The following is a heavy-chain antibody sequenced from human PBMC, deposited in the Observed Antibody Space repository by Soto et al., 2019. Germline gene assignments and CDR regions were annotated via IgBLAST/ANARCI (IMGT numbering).Heavy chain of an antibody. CDR3: AREYSSSAYYYYGMDV. CDR1: VFTFISYW. CDR2: INSDGSST. J-gene: IGHJ6*02. V-gene: IGHV3-74*01. Sequence: PGGSLRLSCAASVFTFISYWMHWVRQAPGKGLVWVSRINSDGSSTSYADSVKGRFTISRDNAKNTLYLQMNSLRAEDTAVYYCAREYSSSAYYYYGMDVWGQGTTVTVSS. D-gene: IGHD6-6*01.